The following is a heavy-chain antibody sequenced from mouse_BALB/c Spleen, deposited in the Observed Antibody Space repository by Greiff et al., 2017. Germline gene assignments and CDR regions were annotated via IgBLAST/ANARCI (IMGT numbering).Heavy chain of an antibody. Sequence: VQLQQSGAELAKPGASVKMSCKASGYTFTSYWMHWVKQRPGQGLEWIGYINPSTGYTEYNQKFKDKATLTADKSSSTAYMQLSSLTSEDSAVYYCARRFLDYWGQGTTLTVSS. J-gene: IGHJ2*01. CDR1: GYTFTSYW. CDR2: INPSTGYT. V-gene: IGHV1-7*01. CDR3: ARRFLDY.